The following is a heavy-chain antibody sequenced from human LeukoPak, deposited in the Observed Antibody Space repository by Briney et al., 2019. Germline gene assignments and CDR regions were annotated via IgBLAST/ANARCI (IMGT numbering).Heavy chain of an antibody. CDR2: IYHTGST. J-gene: IGHJ4*02. CDR3: ASRKLGNDY. V-gene: IGHV4-59*01. D-gene: IGHD7-27*01. CDR1: GGSFSDYY. Sequence: SETLSLTCTLSGGSFSDYYWSWIRQSPGKGLEWIGYIYHTGSTSYSPSLKSRVTISADTSQNQFSLKLSSVTAADTAVYYCASRKLGNDYWGQGTLVTVSS.